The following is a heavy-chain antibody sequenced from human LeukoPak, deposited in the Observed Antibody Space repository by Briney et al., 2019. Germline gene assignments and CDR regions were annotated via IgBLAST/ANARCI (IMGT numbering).Heavy chain of an antibody. CDR1: GYTFTGYY. D-gene: IGHD4-17*01. J-gene: IGHJ5*02. CDR2: INPNSGGT. CDR3: ARPGGGGDPNWFDP. Sequence: GASVKVSCKASGYTFTGYYMHWVRQAPGQGLEWMGWINPNSGGTNYAQKFQGRVTMTRDTSISTAYMELSRLRSDDTAVYYCARPGGGGDPNWFDPWGQGTLVTVSS. V-gene: IGHV1-2*02.